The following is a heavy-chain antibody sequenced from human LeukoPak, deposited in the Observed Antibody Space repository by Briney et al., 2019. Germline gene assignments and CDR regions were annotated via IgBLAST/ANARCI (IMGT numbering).Heavy chain of an antibody. J-gene: IGHJ4*02. Sequence: ASVKVSCKASGYTFTGYYMHWVRQAPGQGLEWMGWINPNSGGTNYAQKFQGRVTMTRDTSISPAYMELSRLRSDDTAVYYCARAFSGYSGYVFDYWGQGTLVTVSS. CDR3: ARAFSGYSGYVFDY. V-gene: IGHV1-2*02. D-gene: IGHD5-12*01. CDR2: INPNSGGT. CDR1: GYTFTGYY.